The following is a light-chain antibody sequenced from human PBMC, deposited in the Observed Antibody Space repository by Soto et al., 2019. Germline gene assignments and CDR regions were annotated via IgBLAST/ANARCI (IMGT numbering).Light chain of an antibody. CDR2: DAS. V-gene: IGKV3-11*01. Sequence: EIVLTQSPATLSLSPGERATLSCRASQSVSSYLAWYQQKPGQAPRLLIYDASNRATGIPARFSGSGSGTEFTLTISSPQSEDFAVYYCQQYNNWPWTFGQGTKVDIK. CDR1: QSVSSY. CDR3: QQYNNWPWT. J-gene: IGKJ1*01.